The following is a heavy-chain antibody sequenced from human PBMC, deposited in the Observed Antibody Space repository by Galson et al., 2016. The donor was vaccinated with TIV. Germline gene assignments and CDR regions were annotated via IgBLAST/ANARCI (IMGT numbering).Heavy chain of an antibody. V-gene: IGHV6-1*01. CDR3: ARAAGRNGATCHATCESFDF. CDR2: TYCRSRCYY. CDR1: GDSVSSNSAA. D-gene: IGHD3-10*01. Sequence: CAISGDSVSSNSAAWNWIRQSPSRGLEWLGRTYCRSRCYYDYAVSVKSRITIESDTSKNQFSLQLNSVTSEDTAVYYCARAAGRNGATCHATCESFDFWGQGTKVTVSP. J-gene: IGHJ3*01.